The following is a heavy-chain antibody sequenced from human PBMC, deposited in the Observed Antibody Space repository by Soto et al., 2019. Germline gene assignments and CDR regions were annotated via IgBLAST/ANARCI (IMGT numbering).Heavy chain of an antibody. CDR1: GYTFTGYY. CDR3: ARDLELTNCISTSRSPPDP. J-gene: IGHJ5*02. V-gene: IGHV1-2*04. CDR2: INPNSGGT. D-gene: IGHD2-2*01. Sequence: ASVKVSCKASGYTFTGYYMHWVRQAPGQGLEWMGWINPNSGGTNYAQKFQGWVTMTRDTSISTAYMELSRLRSDDTAVYYCARDLELTNCISTSRSPPDPWGQGTLVTVSS.